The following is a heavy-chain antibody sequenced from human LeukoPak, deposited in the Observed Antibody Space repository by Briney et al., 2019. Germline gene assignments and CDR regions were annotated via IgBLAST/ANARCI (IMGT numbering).Heavy chain of an antibody. CDR1: GDSMSNYY. D-gene: IGHD3-22*01. CDR3: TRGRIYYDSSGFRY. V-gene: IGHV4-59*01. CDR2: IYYSGNI. J-gene: IGHJ4*02. Sequence: SETLSLTCTVSGDSMSNYYWSWIRQPPGKGLEWIGNIYYSGNINYNPSLKSRLTISVDTSKNQFSLKLSSVTAADTAVHYCTRGRIYYDSSGFRYWGQGTLVTVSS.